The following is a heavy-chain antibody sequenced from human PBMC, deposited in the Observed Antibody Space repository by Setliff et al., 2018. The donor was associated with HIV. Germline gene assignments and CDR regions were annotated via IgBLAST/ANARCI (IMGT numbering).Heavy chain of an antibody. CDR1: DDSISSNY. CDR2: IYTGGTT. CDR3: ARWIGTFDS. D-gene: IGHD2-2*03. Sequence: SETLSLTCTVSDDSISSNYWSWIRQSAGKGLEWVGRIYTGGTTYYNPSLKSRVTISVNTSKNQFSLMLNSVTAADTAVYYCARWIGTFDSWGQGTLVTVSS. J-gene: IGHJ4*02. V-gene: IGHV4-4*07.